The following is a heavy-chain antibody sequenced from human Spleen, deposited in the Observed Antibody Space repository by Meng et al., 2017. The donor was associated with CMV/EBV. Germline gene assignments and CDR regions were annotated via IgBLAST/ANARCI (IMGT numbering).Heavy chain of an antibody. CDR2: VGAENGET. D-gene: IGHD4-17*01. Sequence: KASGYKCDIYGITWVRQAPGRGLEWVGWVGAENGETNYGQKFQGRVTVTADTFTKTAYMEMRSLRSDDSAIYYCARAGAAVTTNFDFWGQGTLVTVSS. J-gene: IGHJ4*02. CDR1: GYKCDIYG. V-gene: IGHV1-18*01. CDR3: ARAGAAVTTNFDF.